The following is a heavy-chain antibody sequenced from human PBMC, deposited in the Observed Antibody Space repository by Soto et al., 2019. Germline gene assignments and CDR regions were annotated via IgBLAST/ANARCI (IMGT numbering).Heavy chain of an antibody. D-gene: IGHD2-2*03. Sequence: LRLSCAASGFTFSSHWMHWVRQAPGKGLVWVSRINSDGSGTSYADSVKGRFTISRDNAKNTLYLQMNSLRAEDTALYYCVDPYFFDYWGQGTLVTVSS. J-gene: IGHJ4*02. CDR3: VDPYFFDY. CDR1: GFTFSSHW. CDR2: INSDGSGT. V-gene: IGHV3-74*01.